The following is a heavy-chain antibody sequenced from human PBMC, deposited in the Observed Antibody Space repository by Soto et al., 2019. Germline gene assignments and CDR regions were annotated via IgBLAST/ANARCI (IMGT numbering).Heavy chain of an antibody. D-gene: IGHD3-10*01. V-gene: IGHV4-31*03. Sequence: PXETLSLTFTVSGCSISSGGYYWSWIRQHPGKGLEWIGYIYYSGSTYYNPSLKSRVTISVDTSKNQFSLKLSSVTAADTAVYYCARVMEQYYGSGSYYWFDHWGQGTLVTVSS. CDR2: IYYSGST. CDR1: GCSISSGGYY. CDR3: ARVMEQYYGSGSYYWFDH. J-gene: IGHJ5*02.